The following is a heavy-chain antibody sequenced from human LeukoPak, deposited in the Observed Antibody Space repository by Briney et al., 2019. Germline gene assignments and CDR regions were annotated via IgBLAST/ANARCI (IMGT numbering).Heavy chain of an antibody. V-gene: IGHV3-23*01. CDR2: ISGSGGST. J-gene: IGHJ4*02. D-gene: IGHD3-22*01. CDR3: ARDYYDSSGYYPVDDY. CDR1: GFTFSSYA. Sequence: GGSLRLSCAASGFTFSSYAMSWVRQAPGKGLEWVSAISGSGGSTYYADSVMGRFTISRDNSKNTLYLQMNSLRAEDTAVYYCARDYYDSSGYYPVDDYWGQGTLVTVSS.